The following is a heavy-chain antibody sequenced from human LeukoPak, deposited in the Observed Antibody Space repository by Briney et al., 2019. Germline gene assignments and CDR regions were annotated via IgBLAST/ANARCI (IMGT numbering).Heavy chain of an antibody. V-gene: IGHV4-39*07. CDR3: ARLYGSGSYLLDAFDI. Sequence: SETLSLTCTVSGGSISSSSYYWGWIRQPPGKGLEWIGSIYYSGSTYYNPSLKSRVTISVDTSKNQFSLKLSSVTAADTAVYYCARLYGSGSYLLDAFDIWGQGTMVTVSS. CDR1: GGSISSSSYY. J-gene: IGHJ3*02. D-gene: IGHD3-10*01. CDR2: IYYSGST.